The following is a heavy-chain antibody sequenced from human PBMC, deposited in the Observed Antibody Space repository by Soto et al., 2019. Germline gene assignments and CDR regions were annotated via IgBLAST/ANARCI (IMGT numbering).Heavy chain of an antibody. Sequence: VASGGGVVQPGTSLRLSCEASGFTFSDHAMHWVRQAPGKGLEWVAVVWFDGGNKFYTDSVKGRFTISRDNSKNTLFLQMNSLRVVDTAVHYCARAPAGDYTLYHYYTMDVWGQGTPVTVSS. CDR1: GFTFSDHA. J-gene: IGHJ6*02. CDR2: VWFDGGNK. V-gene: IGHV3-33*01. D-gene: IGHD4-17*01. CDR3: ARAPAGDYTLYHYYTMDV.